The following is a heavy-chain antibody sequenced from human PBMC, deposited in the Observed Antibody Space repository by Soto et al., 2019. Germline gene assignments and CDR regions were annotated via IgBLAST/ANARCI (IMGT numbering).Heavy chain of an antibody. CDR2: INHSGST. CDR3: ARTYSSGWYRGTGWFDP. J-gene: IGHJ5*02. D-gene: IGHD6-19*01. Sequence: QVQLQQWGAGLLKPSETLSLTCAIYGGSLKHYYWSWIRQPPGKGLEWIGEINHSGSTNYNPSLKSRVTISVDTSKNQFSLKLTSVTAADTAVYYYARTYSSGWYRGTGWFDPWGQGTLVTVSS. CDR1: GGSLKHYY. V-gene: IGHV4-34*01.